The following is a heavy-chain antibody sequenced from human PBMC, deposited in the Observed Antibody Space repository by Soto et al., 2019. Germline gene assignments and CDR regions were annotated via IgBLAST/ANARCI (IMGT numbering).Heavy chain of an antibody. CDR2: IYPGDSDT. J-gene: IGHJ6*02. CDR1: GYSFNSYW. Sequence: RGESLKISCKGSGYSFNSYWIGWVRQMHGKGLEWMGIIYPGDSDTRYSPSFQGQVTISADKSISTAYLQWSSLKASDTAMYYWARPREAGKYYYGVDVWGQGTTVTVSS. CDR3: ARPREAGKYYYGVDV. D-gene: IGHD6-19*01. V-gene: IGHV5-51*01.